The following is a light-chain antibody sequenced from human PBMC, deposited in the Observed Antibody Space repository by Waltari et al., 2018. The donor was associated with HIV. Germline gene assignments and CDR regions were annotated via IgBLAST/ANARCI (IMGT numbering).Light chain of an antibody. CDR3: SSYGGSANLL. J-gene: IGLJ2*01. CDR2: EVS. V-gene: IGLV2-8*01. Sequence: QSALTQPPSASGSPGQSVTISCTGTSSDIGGYTYVSWYQQYPGKAPKLMIYEVSKRPSGGPDRFPGSKSANTASLTVSGLQAEDEADYYCSSYGGSANLLFGGGTKLTVL. CDR1: SSDIGGYTY.